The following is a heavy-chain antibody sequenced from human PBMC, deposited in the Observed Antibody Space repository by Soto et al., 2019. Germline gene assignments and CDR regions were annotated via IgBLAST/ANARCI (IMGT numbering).Heavy chain of an antibody. V-gene: IGHV3-21*01. J-gene: IGHJ3*02. CDR3: ARLRSDAFDI. CDR2: ISASSSHK. Sequence: EVHLVESGGRLVKPGESLRLSCVASGFDFSYYTMNWVRQAPGKGLEWVSAISASSSHKYSADSVRGRFTFSGDNANSPFSLQMNNLGVEETVVYYCARLRSDAFDIWGQGTLVTVSS. CDR1: GFDFSYYT. D-gene: IGHD4-17*01.